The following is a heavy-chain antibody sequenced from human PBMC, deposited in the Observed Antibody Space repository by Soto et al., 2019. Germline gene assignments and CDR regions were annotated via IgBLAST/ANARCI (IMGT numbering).Heavy chain of an antibody. J-gene: IGHJ6*03. CDR1: GYSFTSYW. CDR3: GSTNYHPSLKSRFTMSVDTSKNQFSLKLSSVTAADTAVYYCARIPLDYDFWSGYNGAGYYYYMDV. Sequence: GESLKISCKGSGYSFTSYWIGWVRQMPGKGLEWMGIIYPGDSDTRYSPSFQGQVTISADKSISTAYLQWSSLKASDTAMYYCGSTNYHPSLKSRFTMSVDTSKNQFSLKLSSVTAADTAVYYCARIPLDYDFWSGYNGAGYYYYMDVWGKGTTVTVSS. V-gene: IGHV5-51*01. CDR2: IYPGDSDT. D-gene: IGHD3-10*01.